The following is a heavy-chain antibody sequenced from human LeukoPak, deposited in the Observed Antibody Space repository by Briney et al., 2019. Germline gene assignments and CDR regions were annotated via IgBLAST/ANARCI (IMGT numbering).Heavy chain of an antibody. D-gene: IGHD4-17*01. J-gene: IGHJ4*02. CDR3: ARDPDYAFDY. Sequence: GGSLRLSCAASGFTLSTCSMNWVRQAPGKGLEWISYINSDTYNNTIHYADTVKGRFTISRDNAKSSLYLQMNSLRDEDTAVYYCARDPDYAFDYWGQGTLVTVSS. V-gene: IGHV3-48*02. CDR1: GFTLSTCS. CDR2: INSDTYNNTI.